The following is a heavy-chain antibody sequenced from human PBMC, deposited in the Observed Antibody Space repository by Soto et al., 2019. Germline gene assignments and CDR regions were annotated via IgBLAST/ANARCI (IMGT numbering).Heavy chain of an antibody. J-gene: IGHJ3*02. Sequence: ASVKVSCKVSGYSLTELSIHWVRQAPGEGLEWMGGYDLEKGETIYAQKFQGRVTMTEDSPADTPYMQLRSLRSEDTAVYYCARDLVGFSAFDIWGQGTMVTVSS. D-gene: IGHD3-3*01. CDR3: ARDLVGFSAFDI. CDR2: YDLEKGET. CDR1: GYSLTELS. V-gene: IGHV1-24*01.